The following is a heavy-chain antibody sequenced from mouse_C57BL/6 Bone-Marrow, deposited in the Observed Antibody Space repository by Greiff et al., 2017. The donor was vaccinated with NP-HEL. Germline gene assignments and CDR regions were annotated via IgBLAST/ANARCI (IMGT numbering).Heavy chain of an antibody. J-gene: IGHJ2*01. CDR1: GYTFTDYY. D-gene: IGHD1-1*01. V-gene: IGHV1-26*01. CDR3: ARSRITTVVAKDY. CDR2: INPNNGGT. Sequence: EVQLQQPGPELVKPGASVKISCKASGYTFTDYYMNWVKQSHGRSLEWIGDINPNNGGTSYNQKFKGKATLTVDKSSSTAYMELRSLTSEDSAVYYCARSRITTVVAKDYWGQGTTLTVSS.